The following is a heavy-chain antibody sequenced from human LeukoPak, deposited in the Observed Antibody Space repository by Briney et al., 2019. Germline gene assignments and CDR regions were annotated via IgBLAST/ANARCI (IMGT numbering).Heavy chain of an antibody. CDR3: AKNGGDIVVVPAAMSFDY. CDR1: GFTFSSYA. J-gene: IGHJ4*02. D-gene: IGHD2-2*01. CDR2: ISGSGGST. Sequence: GGSLRLSCAASGFTFSSYAMSWVRQAPGKGLEWVSAISGSGGSTYYADSVKGRFTISRDNSKNTLYLQMNSPRAEDTAVYYCAKNGGDIVVVPAAMSFDYWGQGTLVTVSS. V-gene: IGHV3-23*01.